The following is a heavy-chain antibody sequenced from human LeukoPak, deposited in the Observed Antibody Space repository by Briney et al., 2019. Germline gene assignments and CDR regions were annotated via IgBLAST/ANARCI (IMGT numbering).Heavy chain of an antibody. J-gene: IGHJ2*01. Sequence: GASVKVSCKASGYTFTGYYMHWVRQAPGQGLEWMGRINPNSGGTNYPQKFQGRVTMTRDTSISTAYMELSRLRSDDTAVYYCARVASGYYDSSGYVDWYFDLWGRGTLVTVSS. D-gene: IGHD3-22*01. V-gene: IGHV1-2*06. CDR2: INPNSGGT. CDR1: GYTFTGYY. CDR3: ARVASGYYDSSGYVDWYFDL.